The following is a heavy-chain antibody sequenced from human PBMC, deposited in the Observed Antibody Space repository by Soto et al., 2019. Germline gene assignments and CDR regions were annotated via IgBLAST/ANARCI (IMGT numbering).Heavy chain of an antibody. CDR2: ISAYNGNT. CDR3: ARDFGMVVTAIPFDY. V-gene: IGHV1-18*01. Sequence: ASVKVSCKASGYTFTSYGISWVRQAPGQGLEWMGWISAYNGNTNYAQKLQGRVTMTTDTSTGTAYMELRSLRSDDTAVYYCARDFGMVVTAIPFDYWGQGTLVTVSS. J-gene: IGHJ4*02. D-gene: IGHD2-21*02. CDR1: GYTFTSYG.